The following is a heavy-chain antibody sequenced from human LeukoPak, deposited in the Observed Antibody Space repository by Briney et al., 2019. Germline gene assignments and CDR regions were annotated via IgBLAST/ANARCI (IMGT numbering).Heavy chain of an antibody. CDR3: TRTYSETAIDY. V-gene: IGHV4-59*07. CDR2: IYYSGST. CDR1: GGSMSPYY. Sequence: SDTLSLTCTVSGGSMSPYYWSWIRHTPGKGLGWLGYIYYSGSTNYNTSLKSRVTMSVDTSKNQFFLKLRSVTAADTAVYYCTRTYSETAIDYWGQGTLVTVSS. J-gene: IGHJ4*02. D-gene: IGHD1-26*01.